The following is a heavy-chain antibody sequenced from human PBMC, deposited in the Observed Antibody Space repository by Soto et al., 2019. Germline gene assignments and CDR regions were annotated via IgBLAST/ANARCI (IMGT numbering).Heavy chain of an antibody. Sequence: HLAQSGPEVKRPGASVKISCKASGFIFTDWFMHWVRQAPGQGPDWMGIINTSGGNSIYSQKFQDRVTMTRDTSTSTLYVELSSLTSADTAVYYCAKEGAIPGEVDAWGQGTLVTVSS. J-gene: IGHJ1*01. V-gene: IGHV1-46*01. CDR2: INTSGGNS. CDR3: AKEGAIPGEVDA. D-gene: IGHD2-21*01. CDR1: GFIFTDWF.